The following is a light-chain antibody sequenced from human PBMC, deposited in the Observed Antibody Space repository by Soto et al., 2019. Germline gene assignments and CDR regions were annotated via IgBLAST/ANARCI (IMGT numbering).Light chain of an antibody. J-gene: IGLJ3*02. V-gene: IGLV1-40*01. CDR1: SSNIGAGYN. Sequence: QSVLTQPPSVSGAPGQRVTISCTGSSSNIGAGYNVHWYQQVPGTAPKLLIYGDSNRPSWVPDRFSGSKSGTSASLAITGLQAEEEADYYCQSYDSSLGGWLFGGGTKLTVL. CDR2: GDS. CDR3: QSYDSSLGGWL.